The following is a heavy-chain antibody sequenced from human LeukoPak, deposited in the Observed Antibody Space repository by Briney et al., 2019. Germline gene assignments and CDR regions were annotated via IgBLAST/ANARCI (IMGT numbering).Heavy chain of an antibody. V-gene: IGHV3-48*03. J-gene: IGHJ5*02. CDR1: GFTFSSYE. CDR2: ISSSGNTV. CDR3: ARDTWFDP. Sequence: GGSLRLSCAASGFTFSSYEMNWVRQAPGKGLEWVSYISSSGNTVLYASSVKGRFTISRDNAKNSLYLQVNSLRAEDTAVYFCARDTWFDPWGQGTLVTVSS.